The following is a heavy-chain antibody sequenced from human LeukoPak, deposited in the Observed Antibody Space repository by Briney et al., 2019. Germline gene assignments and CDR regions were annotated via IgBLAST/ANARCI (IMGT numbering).Heavy chain of an antibody. CDR3: ARDGVGTEPAANYYYGMDV. CDR2: ISSSSCYI. J-gene: IGHJ6*02. Sequence: PGGSLRLSCAASGFTFSSYSMNWVRQAPGKGLEWVSSISSSSCYIYYADSVKGRFTISRDNSKNTLYLQMNSLRAEDTAVYYCARDGVGTEPAANYYYGMDVWGQGTTVTVSS. D-gene: IGHD2-2*01. V-gene: IGHV3-21*01. CDR1: GFTFSSYS.